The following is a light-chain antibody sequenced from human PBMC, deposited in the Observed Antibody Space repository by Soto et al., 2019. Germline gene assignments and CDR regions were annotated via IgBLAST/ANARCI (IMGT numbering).Light chain of an antibody. Sequence: DIQMTQSPSTLSASVGDRVTITCRASQSISSWLAWYQQKPGKAPKLLIYQASSLKSGVPSRFSGSGSATEFTLTISCLQPDDFATYCCEDYSSSSGLTFGGGTKVDIK. J-gene: IGKJ4*01. CDR3: EDYSSSSGLT. CDR1: QSISSW. CDR2: QAS. V-gene: IGKV1-5*03.